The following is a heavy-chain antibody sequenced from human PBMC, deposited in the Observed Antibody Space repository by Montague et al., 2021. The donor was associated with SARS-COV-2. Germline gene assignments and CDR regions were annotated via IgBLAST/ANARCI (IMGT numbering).Heavy chain of an antibody. CDR3: ARAVSVRRAVNWFDP. J-gene: IGHJ5*02. CDR2: IYDSGST. Sequence: SETLSLTCIVSGSSVRSCYWSWIRQPPGKGLEWIGYIYDSGSTNYNPSLKSRVTISVDTSKNQFSLKLTSVTAADTAVYYCARAVSVRRAVNWFDPWGQGTLVTVSS. D-gene: IGHD3-10*01. V-gene: IGHV4-59*02. CDR1: GSSVRSCY.